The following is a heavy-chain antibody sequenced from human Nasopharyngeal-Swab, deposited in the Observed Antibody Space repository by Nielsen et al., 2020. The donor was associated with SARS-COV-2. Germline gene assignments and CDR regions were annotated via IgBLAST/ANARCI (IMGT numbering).Heavy chain of an antibody. J-gene: IGHJ4*02. D-gene: IGHD3-10*01. CDR2: IKEDGSEK. Sequence: GESLKISCAASGFTFSTYWMSWVRQVPGKGLKWVGNIKEDGSEKQYVDSVKGRFTMSRDNAKNSLYLQMNSLRAEDTAVYYCARVFPSGSGVFHYWGQGTLVTVSS. CDR3: ARVFPSGSGVFHY. V-gene: IGHV3-7*01. CDR1: GFTFSTYW.